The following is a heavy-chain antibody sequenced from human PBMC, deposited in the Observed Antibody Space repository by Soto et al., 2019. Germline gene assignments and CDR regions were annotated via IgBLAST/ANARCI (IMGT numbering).Heavy chain of an antibody. Sequence: QVQLVESGGRVVQPGGSLRLSCAASGFVFSRYAIHWVRQAPGKGLEWVAVISKDGSVNYYADSVRGRFSISRDKSKNTVYLEMNELRDDDTAIFYCARSRSGAVPDSFGYWGQGTLVTGSS. J-gene: IGHJ1*01. D-gene: IGHD3-3*01. V-gene: IGHV3-30-3*01. CDR1: GFVFSRYA. CDR3: ARSRSGAVPDSFGY. CDR2: ISKDGSVN.